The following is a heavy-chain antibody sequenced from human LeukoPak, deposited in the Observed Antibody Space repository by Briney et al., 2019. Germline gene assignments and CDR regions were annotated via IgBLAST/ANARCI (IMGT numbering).Heavy chain of an antibody. J-gene: IGHJ4*02. CDR2: IRFDASNK. V-gene: IGHV3-30*02. Sequence: GGSLRLSCAASGFTFNNYDMHWVRQAPGKGLEWVTFIRFDASNKYYADSVKGRFTISRDNSKNTLYLQTNSLRVEDTAVYYCARGRYVTTRGGAAAGFLDYWGQGTLVTVST. CDR1: GFTFNNYD. CDR3: ARGRYVTTRGGAAAGFLDY. D-gene: IGHD6-13*01.